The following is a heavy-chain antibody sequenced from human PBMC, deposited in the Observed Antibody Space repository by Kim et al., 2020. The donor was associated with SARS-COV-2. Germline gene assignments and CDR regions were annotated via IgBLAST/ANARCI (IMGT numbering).Heavy chain of an antibody. CDR2: IYYSGST. CDR3: AGSASLGLVYY. D-gene: IGHD3-10*01. CDR1: GGSISSSSYY. V-gene: IGHV4-39*07. J-gene: IGHJ4*02. Sequence: SETLSLTCTVSGGSISSSSYYWGWIRQPPGKGLEWIGWIYYSGSTYYNSSLKSRVTISEDSSKNQFSLKLSSVTAADTAVYYCAGSASLGLVYYWGQG.